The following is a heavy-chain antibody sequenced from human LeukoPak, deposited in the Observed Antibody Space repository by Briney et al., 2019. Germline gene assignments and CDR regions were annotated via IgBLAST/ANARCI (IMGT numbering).Heavy chain of an antibody. CDR2: INHSGST. CDR1: GGSFSGYY. Sequence: SETLSLTCAVYGGSFSGYYWSWIRQPPGKGLEWIGEINHSGSTNYNPSLKSRVTISADTLKNQFSLKLSSVTAADTAVYYCARGTHYYGSGSYYNANYYYMDVWGKGTTVTVSS. CDR3: ARGTHYYGSGSYYNANYYYMDV. V-gene: IGHV4-34*01. D-gene: IGHD3-10*01. J-gene: IGHJ6*03.